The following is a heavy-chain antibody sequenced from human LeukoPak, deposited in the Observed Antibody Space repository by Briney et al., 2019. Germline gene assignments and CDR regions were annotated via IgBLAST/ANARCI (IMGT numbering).Heavy chain of an antibody. CDR3: ASGGVVTAIPVAFDI. CDR1: GFTFSSYG. CDR2: IRYDGSNK. Sequence: PGGSLRLSCAASGFTFSSYGMHWVRQAPGKGLEWVAFIRYDGSNKYYADSVKGRFTISRDNAKNSLYLQMNSLRAEDTAVYYCASGGVVTAIPVAFDIWGQGTMVTVSS. D-gene: IGHD2-21*02. V-gene: IGHV3-30*02. J-gene: IGHJ3*02.